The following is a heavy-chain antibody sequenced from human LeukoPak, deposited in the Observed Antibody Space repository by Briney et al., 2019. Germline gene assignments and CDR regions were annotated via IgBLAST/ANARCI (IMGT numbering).Heavy chain of an antibody. D-gene: IGHD6-13*01. Sequence: GGPLRLSCAASGFTFSSYAMSWVRQAPGKGLEWVSAISGSGGSTYYADSVKGRFTISRDNSKNTLYLQMNSLRAEDTAVYYCAKDQQQLVPYYYYYCGMDVWGQGTTVTVSS. CDR3: AKDQQQLVPYYYYYCGMDV. CDR1: GFTFSSYA. J-gene: IGHJ6*02. CDR2: ISGSGGST. V-gene: IGHV3-23*01.